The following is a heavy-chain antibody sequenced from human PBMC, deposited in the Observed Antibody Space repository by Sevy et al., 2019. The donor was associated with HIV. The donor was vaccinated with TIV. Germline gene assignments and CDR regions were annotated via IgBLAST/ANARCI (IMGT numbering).Heavy chain of an antibody. J-gene: IGHJ6*02. CDR2: ISHDGINE. V-gene: IGHV3-30*18. CDR1: GFSFSYYG. D-gene: IGHD1-26*01. Sequence: GESLKISCIGSGFSFSYYGIHWVRQAPGKGLDWVALISHDGINEYYADSVKGRFTISRDNSKNTVYLEMNRLRNEDTAIYFCANAYSGSYSHSYVYALDVWGQGTTVTVSS. CDR3: ANAYSGSYSHSYVYALDV.